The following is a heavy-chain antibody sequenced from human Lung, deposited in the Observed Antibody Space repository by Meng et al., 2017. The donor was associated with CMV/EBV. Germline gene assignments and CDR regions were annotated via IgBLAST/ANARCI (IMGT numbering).Heavy chain of an antibody. D-gene: IGHD3-3*01. J-gene: IGHJ4*02. CDR3: ARGFRFRSGYHSSPLDY. V-gene: IGHV1-8*01. CDR1: YDCTSSA. Sequence: YDCTSSAVYWVRQATGQGLEWMGWMNPNSGDADSAQKFQGRVTMTGNTSINTASMELSSLRSEDAALYYCARGFRFRSGYHSSPLDYWGQGALVTVSS. CDR2: MNPNSGDA.